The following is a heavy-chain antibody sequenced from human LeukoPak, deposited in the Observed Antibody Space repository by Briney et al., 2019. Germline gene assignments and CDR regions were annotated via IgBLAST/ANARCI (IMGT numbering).Heavy chain of an antibody. CDR3: ASSASFFAMAVGGH. CDR1: GYTLTGYY. D-gene: IGHD6-19*01. Sequence: ASVKVSCKASGYTLTGYYMHWVRQAPGQGLEWMGWINPNNGGTNYAQKFQGRVTMTRDTSTSTVYMELSSLRSEDTAVYYCASSASFFAMAVGGHWGQGTLVTVSS. J-gene: IGHJ4*02. CDR2: INPNNGGT. V-gene: IGHV1-2*02.